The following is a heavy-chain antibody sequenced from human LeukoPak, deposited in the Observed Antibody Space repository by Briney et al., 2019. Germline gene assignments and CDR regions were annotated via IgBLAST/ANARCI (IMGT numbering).Heavy chain of an antibody. CDR1: GYTFTAYY. J-gene: IGHJ4*02. CDR3: ARIPYSSGWYCFDY. V-gene: IGHV1-2*02. CDR2: INPNSGGT. Sequence: ASVKVSCKASGYTFTAYYIHWVRQAPGQGLEWMGWINPNSGGTNYAQKLQGRVTMTTDTSTSTAYMELRSLRSDDTAVYYCARIPYSSGWYCFDYWGQGTLVTVSS. D-gene: IGHD6-19*01.